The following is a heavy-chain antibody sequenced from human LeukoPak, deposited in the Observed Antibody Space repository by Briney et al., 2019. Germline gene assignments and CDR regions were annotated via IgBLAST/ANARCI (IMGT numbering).Heavy chain of an antibody. CDR2: IKQDGSEK. D-gene: IGHD3-10*01. CDR1: GFTFSSYW. V-gene: IGHV3-7*04. CDR3: ARDYGSGRIELDY. Sequence: GGSLTLSCAASGFTFSSYWMSWVRQAPGKGLEWVANIKQDGSEKYYVDSVKGRFTISRDNAKNSLYLQMNSLRAEDTAVYYCARDYGSGRIELDYWGQGTLGTLSS. J-gene: IGHJ4*02.